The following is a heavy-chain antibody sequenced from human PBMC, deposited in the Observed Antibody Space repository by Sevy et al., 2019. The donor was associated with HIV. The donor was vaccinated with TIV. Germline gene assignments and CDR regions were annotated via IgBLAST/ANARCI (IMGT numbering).Heavy chain of an antibody. V-gene: IGHV3-23*01. CDR3: ARDAQTWGGPWYGTSGADR. D-gene: IGHD1-1*01. Sequence: GGSLRLSCTASGFTFSTYTLTWVRQAPGKGLEWVSSITPDDTHYADSVRGRFSVSRGNSKNTLYLQMASLTVDDTAVYYCARDAQTWGGPWYGTSGADRWGQGTLVTVSS. CDR1: GFTFSTYT. J-gene: IGHJ5*02. CDR2: ITPDDT.